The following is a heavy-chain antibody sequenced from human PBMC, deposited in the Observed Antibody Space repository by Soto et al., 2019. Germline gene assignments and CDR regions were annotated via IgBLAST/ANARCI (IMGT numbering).Heavy chain of an antibody. CDR3: ASSDSSGYELDY. D-gene: IGHD3-22*01. V-gene: IGHV3-23*01. J-gene: IGHJ4*02. Sequence: GGSLRLSCAASGFTFSSYAMSWVRQAPGKGLEWVSAISGSGGSTYYADSVKGRFTISRDNSKNTLYLQMNSLRAEDTAVYYCASSDSSGYELDYWGQGTLVTVSS. CDR2: ISGSGGST. CDR1: GFTFSSYA.